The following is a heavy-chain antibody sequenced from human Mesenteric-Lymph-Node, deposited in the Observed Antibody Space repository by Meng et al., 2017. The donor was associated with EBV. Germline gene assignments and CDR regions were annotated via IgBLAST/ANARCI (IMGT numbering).Heavy chain of an antibody. CDR2: ISSPGST. Sequence: EGQLVESGGCLVQPGASRVLSWAASGFTFSSNYMRRVRQAAWKGLEWVSIISSPGSTYYADSVKGRFTISRDTSKNTLYLQMNSLRVDDTAVYYCARYPYQLLPNLWGQGTLVTVSS. V-gene: IGHV3-53*01. J-gene: IGHJ5*02. CDR1: GFTFSSNY. D-gene: IGHD2-2*01. CDR3: ARYPYQLLPNL.